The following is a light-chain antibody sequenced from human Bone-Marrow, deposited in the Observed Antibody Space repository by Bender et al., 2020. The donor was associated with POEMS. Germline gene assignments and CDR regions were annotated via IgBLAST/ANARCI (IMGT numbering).Light chain of an antibody. V-gene: IGLV2-14*01. CDR3: SSYTSATTVV. Sequence: QSALTQPRSVSGSPGQSVTISCTGTSSDVGGYNYVSWYQQYPGKAPKLMIYDVSNRPSGVSNRFSGSKSGNTASLTISGLQAEDEADYYCSSYTSATTVVFGGGTKLTVL. CDR1: SSDVGGYNY. CDR2: DVS. J-gene: IGLJ2*01.